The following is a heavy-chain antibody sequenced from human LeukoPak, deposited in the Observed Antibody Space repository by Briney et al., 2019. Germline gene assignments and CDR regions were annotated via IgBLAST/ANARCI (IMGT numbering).Heavy chain of an antibody. CDR1: GGSFSGYY. CDR2: IYISGST. Sequence: SETLSLTCAVYGGSFSGYYWSWIRQPAGKGLEWIGRIYISGSTNYNPSLKSRVTMSVDTSKNQFSLKLSSVTAADTAVYYCARDQPWPTYYYGMDVWGQGTTVTVSS. V-gene: IGHV4-4*07. J-gene: IGHJ6*02. D-gene: IGHD6-19*01. CDR3: ARDQPWPTYYYGMDV.